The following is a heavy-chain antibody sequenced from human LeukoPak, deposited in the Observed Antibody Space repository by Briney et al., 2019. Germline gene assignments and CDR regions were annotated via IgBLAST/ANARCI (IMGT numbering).Heavy chain of an antibody. CDR3: ARVVYDRALDL. CDR1: GFSFSDYS. Sequence: GGSLRLSCAASGFSFSDYSMNWVRQAPGKGLEWVSYISSSVDDIYYAESVKGRFTISKDTAKNSVYLQMNSLGAEDTALYYCARVVYDRALDLWGQGTLVTVSS. CDR2: ISSSVDDI. V-gene: IGHV3-21*04. J-gene: IGHJ3*01. D-gene: IGHD1-14*01.